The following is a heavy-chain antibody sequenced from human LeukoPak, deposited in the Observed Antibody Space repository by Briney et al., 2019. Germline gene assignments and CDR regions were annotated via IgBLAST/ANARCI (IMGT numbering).Heavy chain of an antibody. Sequence: GGSLRLSCAASGFTFSSYWMSWVRQAPGKGLEWVANIKQDGSEKYHVDSVKGRFTISRDNAKNSLYLQMNSLGPEDTAVHYCARDPYSGNYGNYYYYYMDVWGKGTTVTISS. CDR1: GFTFSSYW. CDR3: ARDPYSGNYGNYYYYYMDV. D-gene: IGHD1-26*01. V-gene: IGHV3-7*01. CDR2: IKQDGSEK. J-gene: IGHJ6*03.